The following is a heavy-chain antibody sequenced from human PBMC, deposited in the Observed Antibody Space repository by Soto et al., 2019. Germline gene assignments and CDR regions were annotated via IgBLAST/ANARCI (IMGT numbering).Heavy chain of an antibody. CDR1: GFTFSSYE. Sequence: PGGSLRLSCAASGFTFSSYEMNWVRQAPGKGLEWVSYISSSGSTIYYADSVKGRFTISRDNAKNSLYLQMNSLRAEDTAVYYCARAGYSYGQFAYYSGMDVWGQGTTVTAP. CDR2: ISSSGSTI. V-gene: IGHV3-48*03. CDR3: ARAGYSYGQFAYYSGMDV. J-gene: IGHJ6*02. D-gene: IGHD5-18*01.